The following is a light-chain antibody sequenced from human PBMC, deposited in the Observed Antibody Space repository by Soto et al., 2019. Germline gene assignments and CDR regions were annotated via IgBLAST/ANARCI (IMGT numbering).Light chain of an antibody. CDR3: QQYGRSPHT. V-gene: IGKV3-20*01. CDR1: QSVSSSY. J-gene: IGKJ2*01. Sequence: EIVLTQSPGTLSLSPGERATLSCRASQSVSSSYLAWYQQKPGQAPRLLIYGASSRATGIPDRFSGSGSGTDFNLTISRLEHEDFAVYYCQQYGRSPHTFGQGTKLEIK. CDR2: GAS.